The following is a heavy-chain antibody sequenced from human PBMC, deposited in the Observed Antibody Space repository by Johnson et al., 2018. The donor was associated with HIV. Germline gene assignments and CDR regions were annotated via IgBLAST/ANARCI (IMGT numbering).Heavy chain of an antibody. J-gene: IGHJ3*02. CDR1: GFTINSNY. CDR3: AREARSERSAVAVSDAFDI. D-gene: IGHD6-19*01. V-gene: IGHV3-66*01. Sequence: VQLVESGGGLVQPGGSLRLSCAASGFTINSNYINWVRQAPGKGMECVSGIYSGGRTYYADSVRGRFTIARDNSKNTLYLQMNSLRAEDTAVYYCAREARSERSAVAVSDAFDIWGQGTMVTVSS. CDR2: IYSGGRT.